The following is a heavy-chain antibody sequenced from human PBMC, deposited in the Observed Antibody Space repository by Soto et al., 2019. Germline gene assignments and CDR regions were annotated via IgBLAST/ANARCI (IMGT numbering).Heavy chain of an antibody. CDR1: GGSVRGGYYY. Sequence: PSETLSLTCTVSGGSVRGGYYYWSWIRQPPGKGLEWIGYIDYSGSTNYNPSLKSRVTMSIDTSKNQFSLKLSSVTAADTAVYYCARGDTVSGMDVWGQGTTVTVSS. V-gene: IGHV4-61*01. D-gene: IGHD4-4*01. CDR3: ARGDTVSGMDV. J-gene: IGHJ6*02. CDR2: IDYSGST.